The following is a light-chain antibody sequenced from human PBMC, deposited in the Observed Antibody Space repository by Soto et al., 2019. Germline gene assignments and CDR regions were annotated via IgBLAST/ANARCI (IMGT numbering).Light chain of an antibody. V-gene: IGKV1-5*03. CDR1: QSISTW. Sequence: DIQMTQSPSTLSASVGDRVTITCRASQSISTWLAWYQQEPGKAPKLLIHKASSLQSGVPSRFSGSGSGTDFTLPIISLHPDDFATYYCQQYNSYSPTFGQGTRVEIK. J-gene: IGKJ1*01. CDR3: QQYNSYSPT. CDR2: KAS.